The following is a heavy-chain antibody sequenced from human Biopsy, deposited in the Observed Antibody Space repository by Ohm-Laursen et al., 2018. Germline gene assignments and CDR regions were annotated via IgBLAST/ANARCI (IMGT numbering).Heavy chain of an antibody. CDR1: GYTFTAYG. J-gene: IGHJ3*02. D-gene: IGHD3-3*01. Sequence: ASVKVSCKTSGYTFTAYGISWVRQAPGQGLEWMGWISTYNDDTNIAQKFQGRVSMTTDTSTRTAYMELRSIRSGDTAIYFCARDPGYDFWSGSDPFDIWGQGTTVTVSS. V-gene: IGHV1-18*04. CDR2: ISTYNDDT. CDR3: ARDPGYDFWSGSDPFDI.